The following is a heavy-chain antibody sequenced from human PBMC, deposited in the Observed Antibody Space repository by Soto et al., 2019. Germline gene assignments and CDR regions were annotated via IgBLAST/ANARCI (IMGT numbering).Heavy chain of an antibody. CDR1: GYTFTSYD. J-gene: IGHJ5*02. CDR3: ARGIYSGVIISSVFWFDP. CDR2: MNPNSGNT. V-gene: IGHV1-8*01. Sequence: GASVKVSCKASGYTFTSYDINWVRQATGQGLEWMGWMNPNSGNTGYAQKFQGRVTMTRNTSISTAYMELSSLRSEDTAVYYCARGIYSGVIISSVFWFDPWGQGTLVTVSS. D-gene: IGHD3-10*01.